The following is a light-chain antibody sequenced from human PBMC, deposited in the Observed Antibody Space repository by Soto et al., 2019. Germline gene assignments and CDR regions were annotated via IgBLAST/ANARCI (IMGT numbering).Light chain of an antibody. Sequence: EIVLTQSPGTLSLSPGERATLSCRASQSLSNIYLALYQQKPGQAPSVLVYGVSTRATGILDRFGGSGSGTDFTLTISRLEPEDFAVYYCQQYGSLPFTFGPGTKVDIK. CDR1: QSLSNIY. J-gene: IGKJ3*01. V-gene: IGKV3-20*01. CDR2: GVS. CDR3: QQYGSLPFT.